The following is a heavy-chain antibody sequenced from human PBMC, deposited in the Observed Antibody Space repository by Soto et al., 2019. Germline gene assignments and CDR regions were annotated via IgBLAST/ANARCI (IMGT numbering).Heavy chain of an antibody. D-gene: IGHD1-1*01. Sequence: EVQLVESGGGLVQPGGSLRLSCAASGFTFSSYSMNWVRQAPGKGLEWVSYISSSSSTIYYADSVKGRFTISRDNAKKSLYRQMSSLRDEDTAVYYCAGDGMDPCYYYYGMDGWGQGTTVTVSS. CDR1: GFTFSSYS. CDR2: ISSSSSTI. CDR3: AGDGMDPCYYYYGMDG. V-gene: IGHV3-48*02. J-gene: IGHJ6*02.